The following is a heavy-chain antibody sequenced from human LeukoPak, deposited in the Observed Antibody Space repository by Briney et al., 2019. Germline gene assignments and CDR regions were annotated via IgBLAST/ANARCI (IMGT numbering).Heavy chain of an antibody. V-gene: IGHV3-74*01. J-gene: IGHJ5*02. CDR2: INSDGSST. D-gene: IGHD3-22*01. Sequence: GGSLRLSCAASGSTFSSYWMHWVRQAPGKGLVWISRINSDGSSTSYADSVKGRFTISRDNAKNTLYLQMNSLRAEDTAVYYCARRRNYDAFDPWGQGTLVTVSS. CDR1: GSTFSSYW. CDR3: ARRRNYDAFDP.